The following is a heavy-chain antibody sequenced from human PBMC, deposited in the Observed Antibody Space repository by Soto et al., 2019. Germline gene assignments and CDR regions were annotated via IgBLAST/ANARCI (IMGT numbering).Heavy chain of an antibody. Sequence: PSETLSLTCVVSGGSINRGDFFWNWIHQHPERGLEWIGYIYNRGGTFYNPSLKSRLTISADTSKNQFSLRAEDTAVYFCAKDWDGFTVTGYTYGMDVWGQGTTVTVSS. J-gene: IGHJ6*02. V-gene: IGHV4-31*11. CDR1: GGSINRGDFF. CDR3: AKDWDGFTVTGYTYGMDV. CDR2: IYNRGGT. D-gene: IGHD6-13*01.